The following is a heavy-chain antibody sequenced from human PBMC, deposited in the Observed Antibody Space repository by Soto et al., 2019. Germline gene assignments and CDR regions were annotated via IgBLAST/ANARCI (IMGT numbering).Heavy chain of an antibody. CDR2: ISYDGSNK. J-gene: IGHJ6*02. D-gene: IGHD1-1*01. V-gene: IGHV3-30-3*01. CDR3: ARGEYWNPWTENYYYYGMDV. Sequence: GGSLRLACAASGSTFSSYAMHWVRQAPGKGLEWVAVISYDGSNKYYADSVKGRFTISRDNSKNTLYLQMNSLRAEDTAVYYCARGEYWNPWTENYYYYGMDVWGQGTTVTVSS. CDR1: GSTFSSYA.